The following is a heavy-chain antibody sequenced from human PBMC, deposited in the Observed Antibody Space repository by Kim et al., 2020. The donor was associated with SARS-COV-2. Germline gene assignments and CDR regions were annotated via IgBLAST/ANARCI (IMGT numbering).Heavy chain of an antibody. V-gene: IGHV3-23*01. Sequence: GGSLRLSCTVSGFTFSDYAVNWVRQAPGKGLEWVSSISSSGGNTYYADSVKGRFTISRDNSKNTLFLQMNSLRDEDTAIYYCVNSWNYHYGLVYWGQGTLVTVSS. J-gene: IGHJ4*02. D-gene: IGHD3-16*01. CDR3: VNSWNYHYGLVY. CDR2: ISSSGGNT. CDR1: GFTFSDYA.